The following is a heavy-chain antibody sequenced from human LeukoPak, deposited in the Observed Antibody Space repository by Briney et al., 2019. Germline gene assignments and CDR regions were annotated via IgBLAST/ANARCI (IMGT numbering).Heavy chain of an antibody. D-gene: IGHD6-13*01. CDR2: ISYDGSNK. CDR1: GLTFSSYG. J-gene: IGHJ4*02. CDR3: AKDPYTNSGGYFDY. Sequence: GGSLRLSCAASGLTFSSYGMHWVRQAPGKGLEWVAVISYDGSNKYYADSVKGRFTISRDNSKNTLYLQMNSLRVEDTAVYYCAKDPYTNSGGYFDYWGQGTLVTVSS. V-gene: IGHV3-30*18.